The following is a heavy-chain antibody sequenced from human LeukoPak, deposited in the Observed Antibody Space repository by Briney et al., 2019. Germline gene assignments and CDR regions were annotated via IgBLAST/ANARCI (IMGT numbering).Heavy chain of an antibody. CDR1: SGSFSGYY. D-gene: IGHD7-27*01. Sequence: SETLSLTCAVYSGSFSGYYWSWIRQPPGKGLEWIGYGESTNYNSSLRSRVTISVDRSKSQFSLQLRSLTVADTAVYYCARDYWGSLDFWGRGILVTVSS. J-gene: IGHJ4*02. CDR3: ARDYWGSLDF. CDR2: YGEST. V-gene: IGHV4-34*01.